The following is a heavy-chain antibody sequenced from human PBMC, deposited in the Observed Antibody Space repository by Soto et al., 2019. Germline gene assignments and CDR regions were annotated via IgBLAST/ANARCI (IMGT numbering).Heavy chain of an antibody. Sequence: QVHLVQSGAEVKKPGAPVKVSCQGSGYAFTTYGITWVRQAPGQGLEWMGWISAHNGNTNYAQKLQGRVTVTRDTSSCTAYMELRSLRYDDTAVYYCARGRYGDYWGQGALVTGSS. CDR2: ISAHNGNT. V-gene: IGHV1-18*01. CDR1: GYAFTTYG. CDR3: ARGRYGDY. J-gene: IGHJ4*02. D-gene: IGHD1-1*01.